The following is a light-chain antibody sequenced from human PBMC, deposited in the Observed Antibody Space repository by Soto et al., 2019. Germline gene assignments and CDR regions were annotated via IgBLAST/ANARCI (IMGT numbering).Light chain of an antibody. Sequence: QSVLTQPASVSGSPGQSITISCTGTSSDVGGYNYVSWYQQQPGKAPKLMIYEDSIRPSGVPNRFSASTSGTTASLTISGVQAEDEADYYCSSYTSSSSYVFGTGTKVTVL. V-gene: IGLV2-14*01. CDR3: SSYTSSSSYV. J-gene: IGLJ1*01. CDR1: SSDVGGYNY. CDR2: EDS.